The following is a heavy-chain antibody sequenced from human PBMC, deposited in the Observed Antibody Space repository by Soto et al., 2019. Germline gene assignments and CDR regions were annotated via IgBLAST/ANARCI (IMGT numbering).Heavy chain of an antibody. D-gene: IGHD5-12*01. CDR3: TRHYSGYDLGGY. CDR1: GGSISSSGYY. V-gene: IGHV4-39*01. CDR2: IYYSGST. Sequence: SETLSLTCTVSGGSISSSGYYWGWIRQPPGKGLEWIASIYYSGSTYYNPSLKSRLTISEDRSKNQLTLKLKSVTAADTAVYYCTRHYSGYDLGGYWGQGTLVTVSS. J-gene: IGHJ4*02.